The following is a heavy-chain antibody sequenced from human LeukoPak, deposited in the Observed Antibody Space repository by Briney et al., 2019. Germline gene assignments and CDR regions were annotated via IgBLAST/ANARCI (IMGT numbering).Heavy chain of an antibody. V-gene: IGHV3-23*01. J-gene: IGHJ4*02. D-gene: IGHD3-22*01. Sequence: PGESLRLSCVASGFAFSDYAMTWVRQAPGKGLEWISAISGTGSNTYYADSVEGRFSTSSDSSQNTLYLRMNSLRPDDSAIYYCAKDSRSSASNPDYWGQGTLVTVSS. CDR2: ISGTGSNT. CDR3: AKDSRSSASNPDY. CDR1: GFAFSDYA.